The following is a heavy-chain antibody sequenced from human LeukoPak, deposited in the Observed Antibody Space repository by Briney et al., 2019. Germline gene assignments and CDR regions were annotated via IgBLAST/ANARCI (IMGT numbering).Heavy chain of an antibody. D-gene: IGHD5-12*01. CDR1: GYPFSNYG. Sequence: GASVKVSCKASGYPFSNYGISWVRQAPGQGLEWMGWISGYNGNTNYAQKVQGRVTMTTDTSTSTVYMEMRSLRSDDTAVYYCAREGPLYSGYDGVFDYWGQGTLVTVSS. CDR3: AREGPLYSGYDGVFDY. V-gene: IGHV1-18*01. J-gene: IGHJ4*02. CDR2: ISGYNGNT.